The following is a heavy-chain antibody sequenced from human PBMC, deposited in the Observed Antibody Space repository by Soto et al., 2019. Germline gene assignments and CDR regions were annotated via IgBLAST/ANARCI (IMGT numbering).Heavy chain of an antibody. D-gene: IGHD3-10*01. CDR1: GASMSEYF. J-gene: IGHJ4*02. Sequence: KLPETLSLTCTVSGASMSEYFWSWIRQSPGKGLEWIGYIYYLGSTDYNPSLKSRVTISVDTSKRQFSLRLTSVTAADTAVYYCARDGYDGSGSPYPAFWGPGTQVTVSS. V-gene: IGHV4-59*01. CDR2: IYYLGST. CDR3: ARDGYDGSGSPYPAF.